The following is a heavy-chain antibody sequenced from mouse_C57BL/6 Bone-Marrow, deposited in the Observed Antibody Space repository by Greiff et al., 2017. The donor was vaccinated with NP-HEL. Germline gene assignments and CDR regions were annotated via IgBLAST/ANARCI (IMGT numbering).Heavy chain of an antibody. CDR2: ISSGGSYT. Sequence: EVQRVESGGDLVKPGGSLKLSCAASGFTFSSYGMSWVRQTPDQRLEWVATISSGGSYTYYPDSVKGRFTISRDNAKNTLYLQMSSLKSEDTAMYYCARRRWFAWFAYWGQGTLVTVSA. D-gene: IGHD2-3*01. V-gene: IGHV5-6*01. CDR3: ARRRWFAWFAY. CDR1: GFTFSSYG. J-gene: IGHJ3*01.